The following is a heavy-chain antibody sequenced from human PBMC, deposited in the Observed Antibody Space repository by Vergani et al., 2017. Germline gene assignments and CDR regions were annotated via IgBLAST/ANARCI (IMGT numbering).Heavy chain of an antibody. CDR3: AREADGKGIAPETEYFQH. CDR2: IKQDGSEK. D-gene: IGHD2-15*01. Sequence: EVQLLESGGGLVQPGGSLRLSCAASGFTFSSYWMSWVRQAPGKGLEWVANIKQDGSEKYYVDSVKGRFTISRDNAKNSLYLQMNSLRAEDTAVYYCAREADGKGIAPETEYFQHWGQGTLVTVSS. J-gene: IGHJ1*01. V-gene: IGHV3-7*01. CDR1: GFTFSSYW.